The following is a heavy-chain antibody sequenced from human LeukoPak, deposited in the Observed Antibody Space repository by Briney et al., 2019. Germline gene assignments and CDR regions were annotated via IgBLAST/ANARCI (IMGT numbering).Heavy chain of an antibody. V-gene: IGHV1-8*02. Sequence: ASVKVSCKASGYTFTGYYMHWVRQATGQGLEWMGWMNPNSGNTGYAQKFQGRVTMTRNTSISTAYMELSSLRSEDTAVYYCARGAIAVPADYWDQGTLVTVSS. CDR2: MNPNSGNT. CDR1: GYTFTGYY. CDR3: ARGAIAVPADY. D-gene: IGHD6-19*01. J-gene: IGHJ4*02.